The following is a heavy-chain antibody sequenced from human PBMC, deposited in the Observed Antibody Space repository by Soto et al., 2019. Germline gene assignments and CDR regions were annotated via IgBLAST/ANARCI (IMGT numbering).Heavy chain of an antibody. V-gene: IGHV1-3*01. Sequence: KFQGRVTITRDTSANTAYMELSSLRSEDTAVYYCARDRGYSYGLHAFDIWGQGTMVTVS. CDR3: ARDRGYSYGLHAFDI. J-gene: IGHJ3*02. D-gene: IGHD5-18*01.